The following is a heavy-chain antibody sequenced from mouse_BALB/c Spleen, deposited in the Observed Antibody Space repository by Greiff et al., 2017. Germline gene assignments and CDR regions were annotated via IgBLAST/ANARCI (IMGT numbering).Heavy chain of an antibody. Sequence: EVQLKQSGAELVKPGDSVKLSCTASGFTIKDTYMHWVKQRPEQGLEWIGWIDPANGNTKYDPKFQGKATITADTSSNTAYLQLSSLTSEDTAVYYCARDGGLRYYFDYWGQGTTLTVSS. CDR3: ARDGGLRYYFDY. J-gene: IGHJ2*01. CDR1: GFTIKDTY. D-gene: IGHD2-4*01. V-gene: IGHV14-3*02. CDR2: IDPANGNT.